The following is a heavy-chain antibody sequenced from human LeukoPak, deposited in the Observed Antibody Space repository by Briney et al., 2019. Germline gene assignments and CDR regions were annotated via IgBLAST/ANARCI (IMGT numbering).Heavy chain of an antibody. CDR1: GGSISSSSYY. CDR3: AREREERSISYSNTFDY. V-gene: IGHV4-39*02. D-gene: IGHD4-11*01. CDR2: IYYSGST. Sequence: SETLSLTCTVSGGSISSSSYYWGWIRQPPGKGLEWIGSIYYSGSTYYNPSLKSRVTISVDTSKNQFSLKLSSVTAADTAVYYCAREREERSISYSNTFDYWGQGTLVTVSS. J-gene: IGHJ4*02.